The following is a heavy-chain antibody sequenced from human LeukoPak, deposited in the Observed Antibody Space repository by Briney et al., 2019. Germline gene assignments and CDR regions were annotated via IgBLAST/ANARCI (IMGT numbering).Heavy chain of an antibody. CDR2: ITGSGGNT. V-gene: IGHV3-23*01. J-gene: IGHJ4*02. Sequence: GGSLRLSCAASGFTFASYAMSWVRQAPGKSLEWVSAITGSGGNTYYADSVKGRFTISRDNSKNTLYLQMNSLRAEDTAVYYCAKEIRPMVRGVIYYFDYWGQGTLVTVPS. CDR3: AKEIRPMVRGVIYYFDY. D-gene: IGHD3-10*01. CDR1: GFTFASYA.